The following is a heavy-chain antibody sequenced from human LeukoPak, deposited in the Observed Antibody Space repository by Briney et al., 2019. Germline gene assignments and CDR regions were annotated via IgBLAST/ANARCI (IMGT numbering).Heavy chain of an antibody. CDR2: IIPIFGTA. Sequence: GSSVKVSCKASGGTFSSYAISWVRRAPGQGLEWMGGIIPIFGTANYAQKFQGRVTITADESTSTAYMELSSLRSEDTAVYYCASVVPAARREFDYWGQGTLVTVSS. CDR1: GGTFSSYA. CDR3: ASVVPAARREFDY. V-gene: IGHV1-69*01. J-gene: IGHJ4*02. D-gene: IGHD2-2*01.